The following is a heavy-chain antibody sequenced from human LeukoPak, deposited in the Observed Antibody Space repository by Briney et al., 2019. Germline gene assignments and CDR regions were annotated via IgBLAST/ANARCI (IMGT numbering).Heavy chain of an antibody. D-gene: IGHD3-10*01. Sequence: GGSLRLSCAASGFTFSSYAMSWVRQAPGKGLEWVSAISGSGGSTYYADSVKGRFTISKDNSKNTLYLEMNSLRAEDTAVYYCAKDHYYYGSGNQLDYWGQGTLVTVSS. CDR2: ISGSGGST. CDR3: AKDHYYYGSGNQLDY. J-gene: IGHJ4*02. CDR1: GFTFSSYA. V-gene: IGHV3-23*01.